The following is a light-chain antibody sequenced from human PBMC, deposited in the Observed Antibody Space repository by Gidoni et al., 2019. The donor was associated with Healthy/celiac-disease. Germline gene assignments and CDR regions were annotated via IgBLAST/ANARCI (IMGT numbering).Light chain of an antibody. Sequence: EFVLTQSLGTLSLSPGERATLSCRASQSVSSSYLAWYQQKPGQDPRLLIHGASSRATGIPDRFSGSEYATDFTLTISRLEPEDFAVYYCQHYGSSLYTCGQGTKLE. J-gene: IGKJ2*01. CDR1: QSVSSSY. CDR2: GAS. V-gene: IGKV3-20*01. CDR3: QHYGSSLYT.